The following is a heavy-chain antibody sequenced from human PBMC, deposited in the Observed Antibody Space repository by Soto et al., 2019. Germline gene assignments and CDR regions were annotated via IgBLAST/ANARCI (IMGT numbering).Heavy chain of an antibody. CDR1: GGSISGYY. J-gene: IGHJ5*02. CDR2: VYSGST. D-gene: IGHD2-15*01. V-gene: IGHV4-59*01. Sequence: QVQLQESGPGLVKPSESLSLTCTVSGGSISGYYWSWIRQPPGKGLEWIGYVYSGSTNYNPSLNSRATISVATAKNQFSLKLSSVTAADTALYYCARDSRSADGWIDTWGQGTLVTVSS. CDR3: ARDSRSADGWIDT.